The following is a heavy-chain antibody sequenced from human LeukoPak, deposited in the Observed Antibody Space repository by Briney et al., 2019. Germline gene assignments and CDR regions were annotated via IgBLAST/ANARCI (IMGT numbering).Heavy chain of an antibody. CDR2: MSYDGGNK. V-gene: IGHV3-30*18. J-gene: IGHJ5*02. Sequence: GRPLTLSCAASGFILTDYGMHWVRQAPGKGLDWVAFMSYDGGNKYYADSVKGRFTISRDNSKNTLYLQMNTLRAEDTAVYYCAKVGRNYGDYNGWFDPWGQGTLVTVSS. D-gene: IGHD4-17*01. CDR1: GFILTDYG. CDR3: AKVGRNYGDYNGWFDP.